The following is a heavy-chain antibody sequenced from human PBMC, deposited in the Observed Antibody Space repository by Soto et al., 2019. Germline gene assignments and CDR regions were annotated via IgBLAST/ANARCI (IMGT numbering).Heavy chain of an antibody. CDR2: IYHTGTT. V-gene: IGHV4-30-4*01. CDR3: ARVMAAMQNWLDP. D-gene: IGHD2-2*01. CDR1: GGSISSIDYF. Sequence: ASETLSLTCSVCGGSISSIDYFWSWIRQPPGKGLEWIGFIYHTGTTYYNPSLRSRVTISIDTSKSQFSMKLNSVTAADTAVYYCARVMAAMQNWLDPWGQGTLVTVSS. J-gene: IGHJ5*02.